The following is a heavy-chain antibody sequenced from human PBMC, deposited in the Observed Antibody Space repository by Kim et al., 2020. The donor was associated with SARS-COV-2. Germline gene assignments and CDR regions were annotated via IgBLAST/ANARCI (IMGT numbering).Heavy chain of an antibody. J-gene: IGHJ6*01. V-gene: IGHV4-34*01. CDR2: SNHSGST. CDR3: ASGSEAGEENTAYYDGVDV. Sequence: SETLSLTCTVYGGSFSGYYCSWIRQPPGQGLEWVGESNHSGSTNYNPYLKSRVSITVEMDTNQISLNLSSVTAAAAAADYCASGSEAGEENTAYYDGVDV. CDR1: GGSFSGYY. D-gene: IGHD2-2*02.